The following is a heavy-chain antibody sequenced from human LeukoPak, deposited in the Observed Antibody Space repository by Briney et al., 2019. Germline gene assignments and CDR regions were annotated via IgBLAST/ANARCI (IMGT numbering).Heavy chain of an antibody. V-gene: IGHV4-30-2*01. CDR1: GGSISSGGYY. Sequence: SETLSLTCTVSGGSISSGGYYWSWIRQPPGKGLEWIGYIYHSGSTYYNPSLKSRVTISVDRSKNQFSLKLSSVTAADTAVYYCARKWSSSLLFDYWGQGTLVTVSS. CDR3: ARKWSSSLLFDY. D-gene: IGHD6-13*01. J-gene: IGHJ4*02. CDR2: IYHSGST.